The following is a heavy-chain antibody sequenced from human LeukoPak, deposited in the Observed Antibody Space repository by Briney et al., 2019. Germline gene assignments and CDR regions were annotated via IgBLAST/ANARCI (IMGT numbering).Heavy chain of an antibody. V-gene: IGHV4-59*08. D-gene: IGHD3-10*01. CDR2: MYYSGSP. J-gene: IGHJ4*02. CDR3: ARHYNSGTYPLDY. CDR1: GGSISSYY. Sequence: SETLSLTCTGSGGSISSYYWRWIRTPPGKELEGLVYMYYSGSPNYNPSLKSRLTISVDTSKNQASLELSSATAADTAVYYCARHYNSGTYPLDYWGQGTLVTVSS.